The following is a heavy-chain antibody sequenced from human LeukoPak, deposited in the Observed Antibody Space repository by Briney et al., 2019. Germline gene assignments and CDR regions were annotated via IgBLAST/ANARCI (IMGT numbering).Heavy chain of an antibody. V-gene: IGHV3-23*01. D-gene: IGHD5-24*01. CDR2: IGGRGGST. J-gene: IGHJ6*02. CDR1: GFRFSDFT. CDR3: AKITWPYGMDV. Sequence: GGSLRLSCEASGFRFSDFTMTWVRQAPGKGPEWVSAIGGRGGSTYYADSVGGRFTISRDNSKNTLYLQMNSLRAEDTAVYYCAKITWPYGMDVWGQGTTVTVSS.